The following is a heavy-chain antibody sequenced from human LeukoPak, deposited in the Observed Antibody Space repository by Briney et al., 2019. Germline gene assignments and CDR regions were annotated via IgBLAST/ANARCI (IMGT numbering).Heavy chain of an antibody. J-gene: IGHJ4*02. Sequence: SETLSLTCTVSGGSISNSYWSWIRQPAGKGLEWIGRIYTSGSTNYNPSLKSRVTMSVDTSKNQFSLKLNSVTAADTAVYYCARDNYFDSAAYTDYWGQGTLVTVSS. CDR1: GGSISNSY. CDR3: ARDNYFDSAAYTDY. D-gene: IGHD3-22*01. CDR2: IYTSGST. V-gene: IGHV4-4*07.